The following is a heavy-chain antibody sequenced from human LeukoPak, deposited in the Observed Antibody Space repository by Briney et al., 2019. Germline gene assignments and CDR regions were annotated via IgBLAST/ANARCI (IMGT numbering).Heavy chain of an antibody. D-gene: IGHD2-15*01. Sequence: GGSLRLSCVPSGITFSNSALSWVRQAPGKGLEWVSTITKSGDQTHYADSVRGLFTISRDNSKNTLYLQMNSLRAEDTAVYYCAKAGCSGGSCYGYFDYWGQGTLVTVSS. CDR3: AKAGCSGGSCYGYFDY. CDR1: GITFSNSA. J-gene: IGHJ4*02. CDR2: ITKSGDQT. V-gene: IGHV3-23*01.